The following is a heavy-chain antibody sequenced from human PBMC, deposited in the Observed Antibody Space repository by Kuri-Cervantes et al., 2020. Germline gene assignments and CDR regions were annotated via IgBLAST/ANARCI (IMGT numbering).Heavy chain of an antibody. CDR2: ISSSGSTI. CDR3: ARGYCSGGSCYSAFDI. CDR1: GFTFSDYY. V-gene: IGHV3-11*01. D-gene: IGHD2-15*01. Sequence: GGSLRLSCAASGFTFSDYYMSWSRQAPGKGLEWVSYISSSGSTIDYADSVKGRFTISRDNAKNSMYLQMNSLRAEEQAVYYCARGYCSGGSCYSAFDIWGQGTRVTVSS. J-gene: IGHJ3*02.